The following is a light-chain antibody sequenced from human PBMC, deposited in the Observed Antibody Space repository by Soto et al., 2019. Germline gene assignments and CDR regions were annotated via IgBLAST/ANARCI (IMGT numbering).Light chain of an antibody. Sequence: EIVLTQSPATLSVSPGERATLSCRATETISTNLAWFQRKPGQPPRLLIYGSSTRATRVPDRFSGSGSGTEFTLIISSLQSEDVALYYCQQYSNWPPAITFGQGTRLEIK. J-gene: IGKJ5*01. CDR1: ETISTN. CDR2: GSS. V-gene: IGKV3-15*01. CDR3: QQYSNWPPAIT.